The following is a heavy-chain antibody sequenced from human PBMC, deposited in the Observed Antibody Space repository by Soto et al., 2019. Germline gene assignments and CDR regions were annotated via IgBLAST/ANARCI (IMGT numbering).Heavy chain of an antibody. CDR3: TKDVTGDIGADF. CDR1: GFAFSSCA. J-gene: IGHJ4*02. CDR2: IKTSGDTT. Sequence: PGGSLRLSCAASGFAFSSCAMSWVRQAPGKGLEWVSTIKTSGDTTFYADPVKGRFTTSRDDSKNTLCLQMNSLRAEDTATYYCTKDVTGDIGADFWGQGTPVTVSS. D-gene: IGHD2-21*02. V-gene: IGHV3-23*05.